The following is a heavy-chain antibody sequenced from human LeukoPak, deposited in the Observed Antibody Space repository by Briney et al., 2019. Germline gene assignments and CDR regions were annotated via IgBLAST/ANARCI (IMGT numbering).Heavy chain of an antibody. V-gene: IGHV1-69*01. CDR2: IIPIFGTA. D-gene: IGHD2-2*01. J-gene: IGHJ6*03. Sequence: ASVKVSCKASGGTFSSYAISWVRQAPGQGLEWMGGIIPIFGTANYAQKFQGRVTITADESTSTAYMELSSLRSEDTAVYYCARGQAAKPNYYYMDVWGKGTRSPSP. CDR1: GGTFSSYA. CDR3: ARGQAAKPNYYYMDV.